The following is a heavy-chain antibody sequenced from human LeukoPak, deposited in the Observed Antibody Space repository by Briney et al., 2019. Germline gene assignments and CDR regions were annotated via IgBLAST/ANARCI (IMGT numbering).Heavy chain of an antibody. CDR3: ARGLFNSGWYPLYYYYYMDV. Sequence: SETLSLTCTVSGDSISSGTYYWSWIRQPAGKGLEWIGRIYTNGSTNYNPSLKSRVTISVDTSKNQFSLKLSSVTAADTAVYYCARGLFNSGWYPLYYYYYMDVWGKGTTVTISS. V-gene: IGHV4-61*02. CDR1: GDSISSGTYY. D-gene: IGHD6-19*01. CDR2: IYTNGST. J-gene: IGHJ6*03.